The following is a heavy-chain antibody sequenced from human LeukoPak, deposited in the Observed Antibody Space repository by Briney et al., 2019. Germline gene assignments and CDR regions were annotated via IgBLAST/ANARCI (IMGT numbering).Heavy chain of an antibody. CDR1: GFTLSSYA. J-gene: IGHJ4*02. CDR2: ISGSGDTS. Sequence: HSGGSLRLSCVASGFTLSSYAMNWVRQAPGKGLEWVSGISGSGDTSYTADSVKGRFTISRDNSKNTAFLQMNSLRAEDTAIYYCAKGDGQTTYDCNFDYWGQGIRVTVSS. D-gene: IGHD5-12*01. V-gene: IGHV3-23*01. CDR3: AKGDGQTTYDCNFDY.